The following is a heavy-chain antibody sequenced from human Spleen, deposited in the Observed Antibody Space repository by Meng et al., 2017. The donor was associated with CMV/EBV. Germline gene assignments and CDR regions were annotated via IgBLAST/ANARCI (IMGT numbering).Heavy chain of an antibody. CDR1: GYTFTTYS. V-gene: IGHV1-18*01. CDR3: ARDGSGWYLLYYYYYGMDV. CDR2: ISAYNGNT. J-gene: IGHJ6*02. Sequence: ASVKVSCKASGYTFTTYSITWVRQAPGQGLECMGWISAYNGNTNYAQKFQGRVTMTTDTSTSTAYMELRSLRSDDTAVYYCARDGSGWYLLYYYYYGMDVWGQGTTVTVSS. D-gene: IGHD6-19*01.